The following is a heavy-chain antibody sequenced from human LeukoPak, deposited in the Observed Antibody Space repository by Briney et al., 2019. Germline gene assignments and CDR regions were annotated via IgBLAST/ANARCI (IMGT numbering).Heavy chain of an antibody. CDR1: GGSISSYY. J-gene: IGHJ6*02. V-gene: IGHV4-59*01. CDR2: IYYSGST. CDR3: ARDRPNYFSYYYGMDV. D-gene: IGHD3-10*01. Sequence: SETLSPTCTVSGGSISSYYWSWLRQPPGKGLEWVGYIYYSGSTNYNPSLKSRVTISVDTSKSQFSLKLSSVTAADTAVYYCARDRPNYFSYYYGMDVWGQGTTVTVSS.